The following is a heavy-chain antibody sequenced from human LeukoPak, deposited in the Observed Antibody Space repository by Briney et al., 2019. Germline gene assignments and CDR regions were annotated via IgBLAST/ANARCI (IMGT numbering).Heavy chain of an antibody. Sequence: GSLRLSCAASGFTFGSNVMSWVRQAPGKGLEWVSAITASGDNTYYADSVKGRLTISRDNSKNTLYLQMSSLRAEDTAVYYCAKQGYSSWYEYWGQGTLVTVSS. CDR3: AKQGYSSWYEY. J-gene: IGHJ4*02. V-gene: IGHV3-23*01. CDR2: ITASGDNT. D-gene: IGHD6-13*01. CDR1: GFTFGSNV.